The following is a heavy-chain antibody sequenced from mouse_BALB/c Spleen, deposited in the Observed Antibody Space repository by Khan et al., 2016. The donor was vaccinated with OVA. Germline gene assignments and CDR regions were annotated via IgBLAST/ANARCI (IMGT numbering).Heavy chain of an antibody. V-gene: IGHV1-77*01. CDR1: GYTFTDYY. CDR2: INPGSGDI. J-gene: IGHJ3*01. D-gene: IGHD1-2*01. Sequence: QVQLQQSGAELARPGASVKLSCKASGYTFTDYYINWVKQRTGQGLEWIGEINPGSGDIYYNEKFKGKATLTADKSSSPAYMQLISLTSEDSAVYFCARRNYFGYTFAYWGQGTLVTVSA. CDR3: ARRNYFGYTFAY.